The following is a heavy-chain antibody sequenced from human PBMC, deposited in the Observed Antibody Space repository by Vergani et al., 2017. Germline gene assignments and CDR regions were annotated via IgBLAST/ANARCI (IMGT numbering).Heavy chain of an antibody. CDR1: GFTFSSYA. D-gene: IGHD3-10*01. J-gene: IGHJ6*02. Sequence: EVQLVESGGVVVQPGGSLRLSCAASGFTFSSYAMSWVRQAPGKGLEWVSAISGSGGSTYYADSVKGRFTISRDNSKNTLYLQMNSLRAEDTAVYYCARDRYYLGSGSHPYFYYYGLDVWGQGTAVTVSS. CDR2: ISGSGGST. CDR3: ARDRYYLGSGSHPYFYYYGLDV. V-gene: IGHV3-23*04.